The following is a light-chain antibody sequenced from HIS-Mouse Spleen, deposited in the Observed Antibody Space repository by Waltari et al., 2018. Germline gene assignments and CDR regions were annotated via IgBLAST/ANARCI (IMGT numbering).Light chain of an antibody. Sequence: QSALTHPRSVAGSPGQSVIIACTGTSSDVGGYNYVSWYQQHPGKAPKLMIYDVSKRPSGVPDRFSGSKSGNTASLTISGLQAEDEADYYCCSYAGSYTWVFGGGTKLTVL. CDR3: CSYAGSYTWV. V-gene: IGLV2-11*01. J-gene: IGLJ3*02. CDR2: DVS. CDR1: SSDVGGYNY.